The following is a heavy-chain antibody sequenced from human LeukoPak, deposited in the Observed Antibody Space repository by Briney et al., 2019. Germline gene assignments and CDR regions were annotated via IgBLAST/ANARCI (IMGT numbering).Heavy chain of an antibody. V-gene: IGHV3-23*01. CDR2: ISGSGGRT. J-gene: IGHJ4*02. CDR3: TKGARWELPLDY. Sequence: PGGSLRLPSAASGFTFSSYAMSWVRQAPGKGLEWVSAISGSGGRTYYADSVKGRFTISRDNSMDTLYLQMNSLRADDTAVYYCTKGARWELPLDYWGQGTLVTVSS. D-gene: IGHD1-26*01. CDR1: GFTFSSYA.